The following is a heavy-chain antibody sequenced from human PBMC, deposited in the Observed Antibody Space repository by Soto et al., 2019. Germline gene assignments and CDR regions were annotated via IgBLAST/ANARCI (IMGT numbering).Heavy chain of an antibody. Sequence: QVQLQESGPGLVKPSETLSLTCTVSGGSISSYYWSWIRQPPGKGLEWIGYLYYGGNTNYSPSLKSRVTISLDTSQNQFSLKLHSVTAADTVVYYCAREAIAAPRDLYYNYMDVWGKGTTVTVSS. D-gene: IGHD6-13*01. J-gene: IGHJ6*03. CDR3: AREAIAAPRDLYYNYMDV. V-gene: IGHV4-59*01. CDR1: GGSISSYY. CDR2: LYYGGNT.